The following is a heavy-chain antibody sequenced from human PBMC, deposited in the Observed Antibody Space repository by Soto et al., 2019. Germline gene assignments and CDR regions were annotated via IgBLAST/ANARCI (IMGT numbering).Heavy chain of an antibody. CDR2: ISSSGSTI. D-gene: IGHD6-19*01. Sequence: EVQLVESGGGLVQPGGSLRLSCAASGFTFSSYEMNWVRQAPVKGLEWVSYISSSGSTIYYADSVKGRFTISRDNAKNSLYLQMNSLRAEDTAGYYCARHNAAVAGTPDDYWGQGTLVTVSS. CDR1: GFTFSSYE. V-gene: IGHV3-48*03. CDR3: ARHNAAVAGTPDDY. J-gene: IGHJ4*02.